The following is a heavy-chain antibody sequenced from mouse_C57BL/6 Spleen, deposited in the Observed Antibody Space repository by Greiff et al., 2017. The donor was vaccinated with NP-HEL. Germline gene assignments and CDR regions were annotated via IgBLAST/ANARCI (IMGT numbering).Heavy chain of an antibody. CDR2: INSDGSYT. Sequence: EVQLVESGGDLVKPGGSLKLSCAASGFTFSSYGMSWVRQTPDKRLEWVATINSDGSYTYYPANVKGRVTISGDNAKNTLYLQMSSLKSEDTAMYYCARRDYGSSWDYWGQGTSVTVSS. D-gene: IGHD1-3*01. CDR3: ARRDYGSSWDY. CDR1: GFTFSSYG. V-gene: IGHV5-6*01. J-gene: IGHJ4*01.